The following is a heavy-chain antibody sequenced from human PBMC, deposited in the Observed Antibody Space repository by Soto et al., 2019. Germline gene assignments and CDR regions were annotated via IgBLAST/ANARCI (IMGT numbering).Heavy chain of an antibody. Sequence: SETLSLTCTVSGGSISSYYWSWIRQPPGKGLEWIGYIYYSGSTNYNPSLKSRVTISVDTSKNQFSLKLSSVTAADTAVYYCARSGSSNYDFWSGPSFYYMDVWGKGTTVTVFS. J-gene: IGHJ6*03. CDR2: IYYSGST. D-gene: IGHD3-3*01. V-gene: IGHV4-59*08. CDR3: ARSGSSNYDFWSGPSFYYMDV. CDR1: GGSISSYY.